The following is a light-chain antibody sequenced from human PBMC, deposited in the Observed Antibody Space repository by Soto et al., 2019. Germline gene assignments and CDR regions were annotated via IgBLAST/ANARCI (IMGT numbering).Light chain of an antibody. CDR1: QSVTSNY. CDR2: GAS. V-gene: IGKV3-20*01. CDR3: QHYGTSPRT. J-gene: IGKJ1*01. Sequence: EVELTQSPGTLSLSPGDTATLSCGASQSVTSNYLAWYQQKAGQPPRLLIYGASTRASGIPDRFSGSGSGTGFTLTIDRLEPEDFAVYYCQHYGTSPRTFGRGTKVEIK.